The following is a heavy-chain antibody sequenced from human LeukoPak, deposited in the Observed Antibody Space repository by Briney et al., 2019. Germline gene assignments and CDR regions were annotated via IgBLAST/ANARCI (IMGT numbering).Heavy chain of an antibody. D-gene: IGHD5-12*01. Sequence: SVKVSCKASGGTFSSYAISWVRQAPGQGLEWMGGIIPIFGTANYAQKFQGRVTITADKSTSTAYMELSSLRSEDTAVYYCARGVHPGYGGNEGGWGQGTLVTVSS. CDR1: GGTFSSYA. CDR3: ARGVHPGYGGNEGG. V-gene: IGHV1-69*06. J-gene: IGHJ4*02. CDR2: IIPIFGTA.